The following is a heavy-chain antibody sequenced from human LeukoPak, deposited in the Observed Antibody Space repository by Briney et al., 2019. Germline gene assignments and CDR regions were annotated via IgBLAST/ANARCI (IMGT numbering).Heavy chain of an antibody. CDR2: VYYSGNT. Sequence: LSETLSLTCAVSGGSISSNCCFWDWIRQPPGKGLEWIGSVYYSGNTYYNPSLKSRVTISVDTSKNQFSLKLTSLTAADTAVYYCARRRKAGWYFDLWGRRTLVTVSS. J-gene: IGHJ2*01. CDR3: ARRRKAGWYFDL. V-gene: IGHV4-39*01. CDR1: GGSISSNCCF.